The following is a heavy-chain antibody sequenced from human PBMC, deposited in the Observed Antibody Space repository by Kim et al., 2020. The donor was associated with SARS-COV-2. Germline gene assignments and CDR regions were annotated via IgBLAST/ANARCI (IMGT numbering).Heavy chain of an antibody. D-gene: IGHD2-15*01. J-gene: IGHJ4*02. CDR3: ARPICSGGTCYSLFDY. V-gene: IGHV3-74*01. CDR2: INSDGRST. Sequence: GGSLRLSCATSGFTFSSSWMHWVRQAPGKGLVWVSRINSDGRSTSYADSVKGRFTNSRDNARNTLYLQMNSLRAEDTAVYYCARPICSGGTCYSLFDYWGQGNLDTVSS. CDR1: GFTFSSSW.